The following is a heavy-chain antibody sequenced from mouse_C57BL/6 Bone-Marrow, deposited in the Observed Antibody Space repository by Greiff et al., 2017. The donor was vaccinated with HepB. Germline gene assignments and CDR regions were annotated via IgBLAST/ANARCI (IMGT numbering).Heavy chain of an antibody. Sequence: VQLQQSGAELVRPGASVKLSCTASGFNIKDDYMHWVKQRPEQGLEWIGWIDPENGDTEYASKFQGKATITADTSSNTAYLQLSSLTSGDTAVYYCTTVPYDYDEAWFAYWGQGTLVTVSA. CDR1: GFNIKDDY. J-gene: IGHJ3*01. CDR2: IDPENGDT. CDR3: TTVPYDYDEAWFAY. V-gene: IGHV14-4*01. D-gene: IGHD2-4*01.